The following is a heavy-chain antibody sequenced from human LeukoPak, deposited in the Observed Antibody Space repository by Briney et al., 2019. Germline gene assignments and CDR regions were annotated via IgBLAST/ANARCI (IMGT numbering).Heavy chain of an antibody. CDR3: ARGFYDTLTGYSSFSFFDL. D-gene: IGHD3-9*01. Sequence: SETLSLTCTVSGGSISSYYWSWIRQPPGKGLEWIAYISDIGSINYNPSLKSRVTISLDTSKNQFSLKLSSVTAADTAVYHCARGFYDTLTGYSSFSFFDLWGRGTLVSVSS. CDR2: ISDIGSI. V-gene: IGHV4-59*12. J-gene: IGHJ2*01. CDR1: GGSISSYY.